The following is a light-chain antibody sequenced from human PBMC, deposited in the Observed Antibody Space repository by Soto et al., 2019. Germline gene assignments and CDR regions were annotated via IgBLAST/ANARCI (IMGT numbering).Light chain of an antibody. CDR3: QQYNSYSRT. V-gene: IGKV1-5*01. CDR1: QSISTW. J-gene: IGKJ1*01. CDR2: DAS. Sequence: DIHMTHSPSTLASSLVARVTITCRASQSISTWLAWYQQKPEKAPKLLIHDASTLESGVPSRFSGSGSGTEFTLTISSLQPDDFATYYCQQYNSYSRTFGQGTKVDIK.